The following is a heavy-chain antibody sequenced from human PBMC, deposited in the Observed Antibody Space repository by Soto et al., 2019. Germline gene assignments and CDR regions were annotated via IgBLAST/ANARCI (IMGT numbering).Heavy chain of an antibody. D-gene: IGHD3-10*01. V-gene: IGHV3-30*03. CDR2: ISYDGSNK. CDR3: ALEATMVRGVIAHHFDY. Sequence: GGSLRLSCAASGLTFSSYGMHWVRQAPGKGLEWVAVISYDGSNKYYADSVKGRFTISRDNSKNTLYLQMNSLRAEDTAVYYCALEATMVRGVIAHHFDYWGQGTLVTVSS. J-gene: IGHJ4*02. CDR1: GLTFSSYG.